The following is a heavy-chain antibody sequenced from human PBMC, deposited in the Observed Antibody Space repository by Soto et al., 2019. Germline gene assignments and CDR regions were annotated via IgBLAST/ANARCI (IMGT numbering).Heavy chain of an antibody. Sequence: PGGSLRLSCVASGFTLSNTGMHWVRQAPGKGLEWVAMISHDGSNTYYRDSVKGRFTISRDNSWNTLYLQMDSLRPEDTSVYYCAKDWGSSGWFNWFDPWGQGTLVTVSS. CDR1: GFTLSNTG. CDR3: AKDWGSSGWFNWFDP. D-gene: IGHD6-19*01. J-gene: IGHJ5*02. V-gene: IGHV3-30*18. CDR2: ISHDGSNT.